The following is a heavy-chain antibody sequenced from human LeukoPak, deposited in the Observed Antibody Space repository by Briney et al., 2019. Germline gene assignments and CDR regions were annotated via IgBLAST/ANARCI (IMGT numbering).Heavy chain of an antibody. J-gene: IGHJ4*02. V-gene: IGHV3-11*04. CDR1: GCTFSDYY. CDR2: ISSSGSAE. CDR3: ARDERYYDFWSGRG. Sequence: GGSLRLSCAASGCTFSDYYMSWMRQAPGKGLEWVSFISSSGSAEYYADSVKGRFTISRDNAKNLLYLQMSSLTAEDTAVYYCARDERYYDFWSGRGWGQGTLVTVSS. D-gene: IGHD3-3*01.